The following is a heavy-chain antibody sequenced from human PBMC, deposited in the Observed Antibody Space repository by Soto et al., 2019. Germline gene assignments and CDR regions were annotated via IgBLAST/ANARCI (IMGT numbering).Heavy chain of an antibody. J-gene: IGHJ4*02. CDR2: INHSGST. D-gene: IGHD3-16*02. Sequence: QVQLQQWGAGLLKPSETLSLTCAVYGGSFSGYYWSWIRQPPGKGLEWIGEINHSGSTNYNPSLKSRVTISVDTSKNQFSLKLRSVTVADTAVYYCARGKLSDYVWGSYRYHFDYWGQGTVVTVSS. V-gene: IGHV4-34*01. CDR3: ARGKLSDYVWGSYRYHFDY. CDR1: GGSFSGYY.